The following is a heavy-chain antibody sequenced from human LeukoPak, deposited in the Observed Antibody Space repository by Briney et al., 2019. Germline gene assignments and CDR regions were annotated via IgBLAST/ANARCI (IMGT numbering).Heavy chain of an antibody. Sequence: KTSETLSLTCAVYGESFRAYYWTWLRQPPGKGLEWIGEISHSGSTNYNPSLKSRVTISVDTSKNQFSLRLSSVTAADTAVYYCARYPPPDYYYMDVWGQRDHGHRLL. V-gene: IGHV4-34*01. CDR1: GESFRAYY. CDR3: ARYPPPDYYYMDV. J-gene: IGHJ6*03. CDR2: ISHSGST.